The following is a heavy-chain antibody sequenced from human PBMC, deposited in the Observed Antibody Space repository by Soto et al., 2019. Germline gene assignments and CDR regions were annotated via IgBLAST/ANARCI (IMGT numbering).Heavy chain of an antibody. CDR1: GFTLSSNA. J-gene: IGHJ4*02. V-gene: IGHV3-64D*06. Sequence: PGGSLRLSCAAPGFTLSSNAMHWVRQAPGKGLEYVSAISSNGGSTYYADSVKGRFTISRDNSKNTLYLQMSSLRAEDTAVYYCVNDGDSSSHDYRAQGTLVTVS. CDR2: ISSNGGST. D-gene: IGHD3-22*01. CDR3: VNDGDSSSHDY.